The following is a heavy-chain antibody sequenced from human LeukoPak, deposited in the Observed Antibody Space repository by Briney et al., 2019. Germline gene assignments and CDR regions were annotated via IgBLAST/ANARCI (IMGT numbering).Heavy chain of an antibody. Sequence: GGSLRLSCAASGFTFSDYYMTWIRQAPGKGLEWVSYIGSRGSIIYYADSVKGRFTISRDNAKNSLYLQMNGLRAEDTAVYYCAREGANGGMLDYWGQGTLVTVSP. CDR2: IGSRGSII. V-gene: IGHV3-11*01. CDR1: GFTFSDYY. J-gene: IGHJ4*02. D-gene: IGHD4-23*01. CDR3: AREGANGGMLDY.